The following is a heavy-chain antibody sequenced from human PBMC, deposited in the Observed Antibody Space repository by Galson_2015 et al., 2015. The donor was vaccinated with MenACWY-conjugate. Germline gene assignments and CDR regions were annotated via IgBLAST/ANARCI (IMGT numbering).Heavy chain of an antibody. V-gene: IGHV3-74*01. CDR2: IDSIGGRI. CDR1: GFTFSDHW. CDR3: SRGGVVNLIIVGGISDI. Sequence: SLRLSCAASGFTFSDHWMHWVRQGPGKGLEWVSRIDSIGGRITYADSVKGRFTISRDNAKNTLYLQMNSLRVEDTAVYYCSRGGVVNLIIVGGISDIWGQGTLVTVSS. J-gene: IGHJ3*02. D-gene: IGHD1-26*01.